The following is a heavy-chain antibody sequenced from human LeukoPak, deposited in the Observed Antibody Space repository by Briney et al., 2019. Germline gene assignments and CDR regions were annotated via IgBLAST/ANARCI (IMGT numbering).Heavy chain of an antibody. D-gene: IGHD2-15*01. V-gene: IGHV1-2*07. Sequence: ASVKVSCKASGYTFTSYYVHWVRQAPGQGLECMGWMNPNSGGTNYAHSFQGRVTMTRETSINTAYMELSRLRSDDTAVYYCARGHLLGYCDGGSCYKGLDVWGQGTTVTVSS. CDR3: ARGHLLGYCDGGSCYKGLDV. CDR2: MNPNSGGT. J-gene: IGHJ6*02. CDR1: GYTFTSYY.